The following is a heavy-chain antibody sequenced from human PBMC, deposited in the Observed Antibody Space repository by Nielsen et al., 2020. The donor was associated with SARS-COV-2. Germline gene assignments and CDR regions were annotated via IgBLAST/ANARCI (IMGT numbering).Heavy chain of an antibody. J-gene: IGHJ3*02. CDR1: GFSFNTHA. CDR3: AKENFESTDYGEDAFDI. V-gene: IGHV3-23*01. CDR2: ISGRGHKS. Sequence: GGSLRLSCAASGFSFNTHAMDWVRQAPGQGLEWVSGISGRGHKSFYADSVKGRFTISRDNSKNTVYLQMHSLRAEDTALYYCAKENFESTDYGEDAFDIWGQGTLVTVSS. D-gene: IGHD4/OR15-4a*01.